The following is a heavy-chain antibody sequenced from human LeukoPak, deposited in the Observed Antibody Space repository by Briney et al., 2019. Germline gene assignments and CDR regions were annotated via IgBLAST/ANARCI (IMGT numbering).Heavy chain of an antibody. V-gene: IGHV1-69*04. Sequence: SVKVSCKASGGTFSSYAISWVRQAPGQGLEWMGRIIPILGIANYAQKFQGRVTTTADKSTSTAYMELSSLRSEDTAVYYCARASGTGRWLQSFDYWGQGTLVTVSS. CDR3: ARASGTGRWLQSFDY. CDR2: IIPILGIA. D-gene: IGHD5-12*01. J-gene: IGHJ4*02. CDR1: GGTFSSYA.